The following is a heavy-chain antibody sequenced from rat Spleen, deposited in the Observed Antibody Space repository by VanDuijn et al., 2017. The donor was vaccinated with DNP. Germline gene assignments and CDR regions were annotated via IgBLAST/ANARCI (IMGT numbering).Heavy chain of an antibody. D-gene: IGHD1-3*01. J-gene: IGHJ4*01. Sequence: QVQLKESGPGLVQPSQTLSLTCTVSGFSLTSYHVHWVRQPPGKGLEWMGRIQRGGSTDYNSALKSRLSISRDTSKSQVFLKMNSVQTEDTAMYFCARSLATVVPTGGMDAWGQGNSVTVSS. V-gene: IGHV2-27*01. CDR2: IQRGGST. CDR3: ARSLATVVPTGGMDA. CDR1: GFSLTSYH.